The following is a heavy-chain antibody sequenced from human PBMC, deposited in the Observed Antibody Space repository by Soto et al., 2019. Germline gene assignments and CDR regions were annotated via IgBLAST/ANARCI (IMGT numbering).Heavy chain of an antibody. V-gene: IGHV1-24*01. CDR1: GYTLTELS. D-gene: IGHD2-15*01. Sequence: ASVKVSCKVSGYTLTELSMHWVLQAPGKGLEWMGGFDPEDGETIYAQKFQGRVTMTEDTSTDTAYMELSSLRSEDTAVYYCATSRYCSGGSCYSFSNWFDPWGQGTLVTVSS. CDR2: FDPEDGET. CDR3: ATSRYCSGGSCYSFSNWFDP. J-gene: IGHJ5*02.